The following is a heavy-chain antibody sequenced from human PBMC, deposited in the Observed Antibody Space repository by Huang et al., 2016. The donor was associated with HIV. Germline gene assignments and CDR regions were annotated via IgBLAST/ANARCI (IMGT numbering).Heavy chain of an antibody. CDR3: ACRPEMVTTFFDY. Sequence: QVQLVQSGAEVKKPGSSVKVSCKVSGGIFNTHVITWVRQAPGQGLEWVGGCISIFGTTKYAQKFQGRVTITADDSTNTAHLELTRLEFEDTAVYYCACRPEMVTTFFDYWGQGTLVTVSS. CDR1: GGIFNTHV. J-gene: IGHJ4*02. V-gene: IGHV1-69*01. D-gene: IGHD5-18*01. CDR2: CISIFGTT.